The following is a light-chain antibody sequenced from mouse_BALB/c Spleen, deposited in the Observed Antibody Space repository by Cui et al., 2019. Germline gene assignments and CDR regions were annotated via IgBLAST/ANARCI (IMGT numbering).Light chain of an antibody. V-gene: IGKV4-68*01. Sequence: QIVLTQSPALMSASPGEKVTMTCSASSSVSDMYWYQQKPRSSPKPWIYLTSNLASGVPARFSGSGSGTSYSLTISSMEAEDAATYYCQQWRSNPLTFGAGTKLELK. J-gene: IGKJ5*01. CDR2: LTS. CDR3: QQWRSNPLT. CDR1: SSVSD.